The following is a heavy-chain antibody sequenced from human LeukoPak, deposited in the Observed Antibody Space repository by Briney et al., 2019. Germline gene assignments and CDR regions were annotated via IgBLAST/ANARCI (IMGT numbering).Heavy chain of an antibody. J-gene: IGHJ4*02. Sequence: GASVKVSCKASGGTFSSYAISWVRQAPGQGLEWMGRIIPIFGTANYAQKFQGRVTITTDESTRTAYMELSSLRSEDTAVYYCAREGGSYPIDYWGQGTLVTVSS. V-gene: IGHV1-69*05. CDR2: IIPIFGTA. CDR3: AREGGSYPIDY. CDR1: GGTFSSYA. D-gene: IGHD1-26*01.